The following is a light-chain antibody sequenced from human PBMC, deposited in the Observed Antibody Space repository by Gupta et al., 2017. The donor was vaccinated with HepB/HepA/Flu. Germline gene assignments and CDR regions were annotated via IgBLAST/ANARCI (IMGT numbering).Light chain of an antibody. J-gene: IGKJ1*01. CDR3: MQARQTPWT. V-gene: IGKV2-28*01. CDR2: LSS. Sequence: EIVMTQSPLSLPVTPGEPASISCRSSQSLLHSNGYTYLDWYLQKPGQSPHLLIYLSSNRASGVPDRFSGSGSGTDFTLKISRVEAEDVGVYYCMQARQTPWTFGQGTKVEIK. CDR1: QSLLHSNGYTY.